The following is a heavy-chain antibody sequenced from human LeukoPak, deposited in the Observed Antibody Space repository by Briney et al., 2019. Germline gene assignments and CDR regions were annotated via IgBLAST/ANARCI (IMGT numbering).Heavy chain of an antibody. D-gene: IGHD3-9*01. CDR1: GFTFSSYG. CDR2: IWYGGSNK. CDR3: AKDSRASRYIDY. J-gene: IGHJ4*02. Sequence: PGRSLRLSCAASGFTFSSYGMHWVRQAPGKGLEWVAVIWYGGSNKYYADSVRGRFTISRDNAKNSLYLQMSSLRVDDTAVYYCAKDSRASRYIDYWGQGTLVTVSS. V-gene: IGHV3-33*03.